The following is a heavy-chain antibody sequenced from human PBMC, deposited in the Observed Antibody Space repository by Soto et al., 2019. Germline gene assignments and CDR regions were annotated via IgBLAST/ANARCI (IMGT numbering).Heavy chain of an antibody. CDR1: GFTFSSYS. CDR3: ARAQQMRYSYGRNWFDP. J-gene: IGHJ5*02. Sequence: EVQLVESGGGLVKPGGSLRLSCAASGFTFSSYSMKWVSQAPGKGLEWVSSISSSSSYIYYADSVKGRFTISRDNAKNSLYLQMNSLRAEDTAVYYCARAQQMRYSYGRNWFDPWGQGTLVTVSS. CDR2: ISSSSSYI. V-gene: IGHV3-21*01. D-gene: IGHD2-15*01.